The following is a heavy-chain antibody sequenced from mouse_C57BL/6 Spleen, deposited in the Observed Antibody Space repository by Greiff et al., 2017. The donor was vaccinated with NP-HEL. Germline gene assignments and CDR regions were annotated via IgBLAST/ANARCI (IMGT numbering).Heavy chain of an antibody. D-gene: IGHD1-1*01. V-gene: IGHV1-18*01. CDR2: INPNNGGT. J-gene: IGHJ2*01. CDR3: ARGYYYGSSYVFFFDY. CDR1: GYTFTDYN. Sequence: EVQLQQSGPELVKPGASVKIPCKASGYTFTDYNMDWVKQSHGKSLEWIGDINPNNGGTIYNQKFKGKATLTVDKSSSTAYMELRSLTSEDTAVYYCARGYYYGSSYVFFFDYWGQGTTLTVSS.